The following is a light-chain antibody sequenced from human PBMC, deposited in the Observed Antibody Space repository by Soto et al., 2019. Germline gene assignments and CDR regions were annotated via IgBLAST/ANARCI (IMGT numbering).Light chain of an antibody. Sequence: EIVLTQSPGTLSLSPGERATLSCRASQSVSSYLAWYQQRPGQAPRLLIYDASNRATGIPARFSGSGSGTDFTLTISSLEPEDFAVYYCQQRSKWPPLFTFGPGTKVDIK. J-gene: IGKJ3*01. CDR3: QQRSKWPPLFT. CDR2: DAS. CDR1: QSVSSY. V-gene: IGKV3-11*01.